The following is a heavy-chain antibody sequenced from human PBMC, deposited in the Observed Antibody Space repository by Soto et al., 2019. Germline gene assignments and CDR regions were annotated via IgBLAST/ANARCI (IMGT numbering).Heavy chain of an antibody. CDR2: TIPIFRTA. V-gene: IGHV1-69*13. J-gene: IGHJ6*02. CDR1: GGTFSSYG. CDR3: ATGPYSSSSYYSYYYYDLDV. Sequence: SVKVSCKASGGTFSSYGINWVRQAPGQGLEWMGGTIPIFRTADYAQKFQGRVTIAADESTSTAYMELRSLRSEDTAVYYCATGPYSSSSYYSYYYYDLDVWGQGTTVTVS. D-gene: IGHD6-6*01.